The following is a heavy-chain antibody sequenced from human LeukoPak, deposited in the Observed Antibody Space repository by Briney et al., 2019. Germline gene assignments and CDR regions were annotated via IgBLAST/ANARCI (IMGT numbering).Heavy chain of an antibody. D-gene: IGHD3-10*01. J-gene: IGHJ4*02. CDR3: ARERRYGSGSYYNY. V-gene: IGHV3-48*02. CDR1: GFTFSSYS. CDR2: ISSSSSSTI. Sequence: GGSLRLSCAASGFTFSSYSMNWVRQAPGKGLEWVSYISSSSSSTIYYADSVKGRFTISRDNAKNSLYLQMNSLRDEDTAVYYCARERRYGSGSYYNYWGQGTLVTVSS.